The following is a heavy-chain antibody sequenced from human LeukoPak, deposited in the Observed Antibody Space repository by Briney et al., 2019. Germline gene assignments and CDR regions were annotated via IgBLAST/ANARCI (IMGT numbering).Heavy chain of an antibody. CDR1: GFTFSSYS. D-gene: IGHD6-19*01. J-gene: IGHJ4*02. CDR2: ISSSSSYI. V-gene: IGHV3-21*01. CDR3: ARIAVAGEYFDY. Sequence: GGSLRLSCAASGFTFSSYSMNWVRQAPGKGLEWVSSISSSSSYIYYADSVKGRFTISRDNAKNSLYLQMNSLRAEDTAVYYCARIAVAGEYFDYWGQGTLVTVSS.